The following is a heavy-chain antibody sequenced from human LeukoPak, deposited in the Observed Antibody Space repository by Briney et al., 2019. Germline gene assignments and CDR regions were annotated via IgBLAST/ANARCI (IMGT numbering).Heavy chain of an antibody. CDR1: GITFSSYA. CDR3: AKWGAQSGNYRVVDC. CDR2: INGGADST. Sequence: PGGSLRLSCVASGITFSSYAMSWVRQAPGKGLEWVSAINGGADSTYYADSVKGRFTTSRDNSKNTLFLQMNSLRVEDTAVYYCAKWGAQSGNYRVVDCWGRGTLVTVSS. J-gene: IGHJ4*02. D-gene: IGHD3-10*01. V-gene: IGHV3-23*01.